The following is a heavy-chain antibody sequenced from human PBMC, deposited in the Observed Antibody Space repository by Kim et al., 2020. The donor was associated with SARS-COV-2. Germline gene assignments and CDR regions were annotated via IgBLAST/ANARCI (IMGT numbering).Heavy chain of an antibody. CDR2: IWYDGSNK. CDR3: ARGYLGYCSSTSCQTADY. D-gene: IGHD2-2*01. V-gene: IGHV3-33*01. J-gene: IGHJ4*02. Sequence: GGSLRLSCAASGFTFSSYGMHWVRQAPGKGLEWVAVIWYDGSNKYYADSVKGRFTISRDNSKNTLYLQMNSLRAEDTAVYYCARGYLGYCSSTSCQTADYWGQGTLVTVSA. CDR1: GFTFSSYG.